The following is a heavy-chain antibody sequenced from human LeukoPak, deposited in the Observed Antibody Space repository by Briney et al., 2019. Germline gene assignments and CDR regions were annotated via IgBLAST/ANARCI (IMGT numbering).Heavy chain of an antibody. D-gene: IGHD4-11*01. CDR1: GFIFSHYG. CDR2: IWSDATNR. J-gene: IGHJ4*01. V-gene: IGHV3-33*01. CDR3: ARDAQRGFDYSNSLEY. Sequence: GKSLRLSCAASGFIFSHYGMHWVRQAPGKGLEWVAVIWSDATNRFYGAPVKGRFTISRDNSQNTVFLQMNSLRAEDTAIYYCARDAQRGFDYSNSLEYWGHGTLVTVSS.